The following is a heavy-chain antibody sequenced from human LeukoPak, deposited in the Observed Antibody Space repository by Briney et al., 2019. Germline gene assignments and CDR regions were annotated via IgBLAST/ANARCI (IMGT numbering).Heavy chain of an antibody. J-gene: IGHJ4*02. Sequence: GGSLRLSCTGSGFTFSSNDMSWVRQPPGKGLEWVSYISITSKTIKYADSVKGRFTISRDNAKNSLYLQMNSLRDEDTAVYYCARLAGTRIYFDYWGQGTLVTVSS. CDR3: ARLAGTRIYFDY. CDR2: ISITSKTI. D-gene: IGHD6-19*01. CDR1: GFTFSSND. V-gene: IGHV3-48*02.